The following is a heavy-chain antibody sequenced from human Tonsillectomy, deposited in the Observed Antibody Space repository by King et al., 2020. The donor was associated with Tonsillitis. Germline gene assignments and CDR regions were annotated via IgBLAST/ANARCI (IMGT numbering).Heavy chain of an antibody. D-gene: IGHD2-21*02. CDR2: ITPYNGNT. Sequence: QLVQSGAEVKKPGASVKVSCKTSGYTFTSYGIGWVRQAPGQGLEWMGWITPYNGNTNYAQKLQGRVTMTTDTSTSTAYMEMRSLRSDDTAVYYCATSIVVVTSLDYWGQRTLVTVSS. CDR1: GYTFTSYG. J-gene: IGHJ4*02. V-gene: IGHV1-18*04. CDR3: ATSIVVVTSLDY.